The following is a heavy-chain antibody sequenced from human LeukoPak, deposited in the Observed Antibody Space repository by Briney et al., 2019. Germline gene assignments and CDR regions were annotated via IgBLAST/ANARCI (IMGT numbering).Heavy chain of an antibody. CDR1: GFTFSSYA. D-gene: IGHD6-19*01. V-gene: IGHV3-23*01. CDR2: ISGSGGST. Sequence: LPGGSLRLSCAASGFTFSSYAMSWVRQAPGKGLEWVSAISGSGGSTYYADSVKGRFTISRDNSKNTLYLQMNSLRAEDTAVYYCAKERESSGWYEGGFDYWGQGTLVTVSS. J-gene: IGHJ4*02. CDR3: AKERESSGWYEGGFDY.